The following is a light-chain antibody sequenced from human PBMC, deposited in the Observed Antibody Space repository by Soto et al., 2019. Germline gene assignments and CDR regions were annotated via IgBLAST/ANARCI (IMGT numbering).Light chain of an antibody. CDR2: KVS. J-gene: IGKJ2*01. CDR3: MQGTHWPPYP. CDR1: HSLVYSDGNAY. V-gene: IGKV2-30*01. Sequence: EVVMTQSPLSLPVTLGQPASISCRSSHSLVYSDGNAYLNWFHQRPGQSPRRLIYKVSYRDSGXPXRXXGSGPDTDFTLKISRVEAEDVGIYYCMQGTHWPPYPFGKGTKLEIK.